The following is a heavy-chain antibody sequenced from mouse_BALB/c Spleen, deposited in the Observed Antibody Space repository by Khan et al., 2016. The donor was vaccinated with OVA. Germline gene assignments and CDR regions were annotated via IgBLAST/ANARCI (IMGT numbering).Heavy chain of an antibody. J-gene: IGHJ2*01. CDR3: ARIYGSDFDY. CDR2: INPHIGET. CDR1: GYSFTGYF. V-gene: IGHV1-20*02. D-gene: IGHD1-1*01. Sequence: VQLQQSGPELVKPGASVKISCKASGYSFTGYFMHWVMQSHGKSLEWIGRINPHIGETFYNQKFKGKATLTVDESSSTAHMELRSLAAEDSAVYCWARIYGSDFDYWGQGTTLTVSS.